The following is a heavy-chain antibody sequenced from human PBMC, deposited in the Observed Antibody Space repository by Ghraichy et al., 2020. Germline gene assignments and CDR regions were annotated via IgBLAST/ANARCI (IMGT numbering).Heavy chain of an antibody. CDR3: ARVKAGYGSAGFDY. J-gene: IGHJ4*02. CDR1: GDTFNSYT. V-gene: IGHV1-69*02. Sequence: SVKVSCKVSGDTFNSYTFTWVRQAPGQGLEWMGRITPILGITKYAQRFQGRFTITADKSTITAYMELSGLRPEDTAVYYCARVKAGYGSAGFDYWGQGTLVTVSS. D-gene: IGHD5-18*01. CDR2: ITPILGIT.